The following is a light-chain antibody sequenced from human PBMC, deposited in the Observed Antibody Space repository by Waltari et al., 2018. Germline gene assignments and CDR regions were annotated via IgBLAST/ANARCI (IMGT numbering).Light chain of an antibody. CDR3: TSHAGSNIPVV. CDR1: SNDIGAYNY. CDR2: EVS. V-gene: IGLV2-8*01. J-gene: IGLJ3*02. Sequence: QSALTQPPSASGSLGQSITISCSGTSNDIGAYNYVFWHQQPPGKAPRVIISEVSKRPPGVPDRFSGSKSGNTASLTISGLQAEDEADYYCTSHAGSNIPVVFGGGTRVTVL.